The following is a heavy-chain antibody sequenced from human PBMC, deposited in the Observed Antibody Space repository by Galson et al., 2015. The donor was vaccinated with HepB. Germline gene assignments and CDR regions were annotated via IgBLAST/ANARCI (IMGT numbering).Heavy chain of an antibody. CDR1: GGSISSSSYY. CDR2: IYYSGST. J-gene: IGHJ5*02. D-gene: IGHD1-14*01. V-gene: IGHV4-39*01. CDR3: ARQRPVRPGSYNWFDP. Sequence: SETLSLTCTVSGGSISSSSYYWGWIRQPPGKGLEWIGSIYYSGSTYYNPSLKSRVTISVDTSKNQFSLKLSSVTAADTAVYYCARQRPVRPGSYNWFDPWGQGTLVTVSS.